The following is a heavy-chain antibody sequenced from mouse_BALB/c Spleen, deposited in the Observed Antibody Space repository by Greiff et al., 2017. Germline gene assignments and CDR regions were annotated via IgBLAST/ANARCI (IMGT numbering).Heavy chain of an antibody. CDR2: ILPGSGST. CDR3: ARGDDGYYAWFAY. J-gene: IGHJ3*01. V-gene: IGHV1S40*01. D-gene: IGHD2-3*01. Sequence: VQLQQSGPELVRPGASVKLSCKASGYIFITYWMNWVKQRPGHGLEWIGEILPGSGSTNYNEKFKGKATFTADTSSNTAYMQLSSLTSEDSAVYYCARGDDGYYAWFAYWGQGTLVTVSA. CDR1: GYIFITYW.